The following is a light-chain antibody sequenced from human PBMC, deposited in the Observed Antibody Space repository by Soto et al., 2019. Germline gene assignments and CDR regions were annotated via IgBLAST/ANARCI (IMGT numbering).Light chain of an antibody. CDR2: DVS. CDR1: SSDVGAYNY. Sequence: QSALTQPASVSGSPGQSTTISCTATSSDVGAYNYVSWYQQYPGKAPKLLIYDVSHRPSGVSDRFFGSKSGNTASLTISGLQTEDEADYYCSSFTSGNTVVLGGGTQLTVL. V-gene: IGLV2-14*03. CDR3: SSFTSGNTVV. J-gene: IGLJ2*01.